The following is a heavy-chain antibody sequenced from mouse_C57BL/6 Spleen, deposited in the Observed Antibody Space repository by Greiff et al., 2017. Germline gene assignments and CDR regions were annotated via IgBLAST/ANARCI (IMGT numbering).Heavy chain of an antibody. Sequence: VQLKQPGAELVKPGASVKMSCKASGYTFTSYWITWVKQRPGQGLEWIGDIYPGSGSTNYNEKFKSKATLTVDTSSSTAYMQLSSLPSEDSAVYYSARGTPTVVDAMDYWGQGTSVTVSA. V-gene: IGHV1-55*01. D-gene: IGHD1-1*01. CDR2: IYPGSGST. J-gene: IGHJ4*01. CDR3: ARGTPTVVDAMDY. CDR1: GYTFTSYW.